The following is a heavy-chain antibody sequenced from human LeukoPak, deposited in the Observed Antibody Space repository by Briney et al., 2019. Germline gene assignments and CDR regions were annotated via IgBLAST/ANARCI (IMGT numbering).Heavy chain of an antibody. CDR3: ARAPRGYYSVVDY. CDR2: IYSGGST. CDR1: GFTVSSNY. D-gene: IGHD3-3*01. V-gene: IGHV3-66*01. J-gene: IGHJ4*02. Sequence: PGGSLRLSCAASGFTVSSNYMSWVRQAPGKGLEWVSVIYSGGSTYYADSVKGRFTISRDNSKNTLYLQMNSLRAEDTAVYYCARAPRGYYSVVDYWGQGTLVTVSS.